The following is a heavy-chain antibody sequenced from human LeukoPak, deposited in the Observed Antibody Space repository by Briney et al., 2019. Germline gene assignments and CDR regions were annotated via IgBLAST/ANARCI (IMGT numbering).Heavy chain of an antibody. CDR3: ASCHCTNGVCYGECEYFQH. D-gene: IGHD2-8*01. Sequence: ASVKVSCKASGYTFTKYGITWVRQAPGQGLEWMGWVGTYTGKTNYAQNLQGRVTMTTDTSTRTAYMELGSLRSDDTAVYYCASCHCTNGVCYGECEYFQHWGQGTLVTASS. CDR2: VGTYTGKT. V-gene: IGHV1-18*01. CDR1: GYTFTKYG. J-gene: IGHJ1*01.